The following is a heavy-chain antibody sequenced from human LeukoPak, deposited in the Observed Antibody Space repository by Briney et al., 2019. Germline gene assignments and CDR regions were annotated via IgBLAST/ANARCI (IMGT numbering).Heavy chain of an antibody. J-gene: IGHJ4*02. CDR1: GFTFGDYA. D-gene: IGHD4-11*01. Sequence: PGRSLRLSCTASGFTFGDYAMSWVRRAPGKGLEWVGFIRSKASGGTTEYTASVKGRFTISRDDSKSIAYLQMNSLITEDTAIYYCTRGYSIDYWGQGTQATVSS. V-gene: IGHV3-49*04. CDR3: TRGYSIDY. CDR2: IRSKASGGTT.